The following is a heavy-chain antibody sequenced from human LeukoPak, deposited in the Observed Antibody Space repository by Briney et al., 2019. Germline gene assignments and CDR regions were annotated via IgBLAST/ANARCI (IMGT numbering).Heavy chain of an antibody. Sequence: GASVKVSCKVSGYTLTELSMHWVRQAPGKGLEWMGGFDPEDGETIYAQKFQGRVTMTEDTSTDTAYMELSSLRSEDTAVYYCATNILRFLEWLSTRDYYDMDVWGQGTTVTVSS. V-gene: IGHV1-24*01. D-gene: IGHD3-3*01. CDR2: FDPEDGET. CDR3: ATNILRFLEWLSTRDYYDMDV. CDR1: GYTLTELS. J-gene: IGHJ6*02.